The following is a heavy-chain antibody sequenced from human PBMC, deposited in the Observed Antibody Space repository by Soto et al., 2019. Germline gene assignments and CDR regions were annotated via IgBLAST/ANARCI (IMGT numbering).Heavy chain of an antibody. CDR1: GFSFSSYA. Sequence: QVRLVESRGGVVQPGRSLRLSCTASGFSFSSYAMYWFRQPPGKGLEWVAVISHDGINKHYADSVKGRVTVSRDNSNHSLDLQLNSLRGEDTAMYYCARDIYSSDYFVKWFEPWGQGTLVTVSS. J-gene: IGHJ5*02. V-gene: IGHV3-30-3*01. CDR2: ISHDGINK. CDR3: ARDIYSSDYFVKWFEP. D-gene: IGHD6-19*01.